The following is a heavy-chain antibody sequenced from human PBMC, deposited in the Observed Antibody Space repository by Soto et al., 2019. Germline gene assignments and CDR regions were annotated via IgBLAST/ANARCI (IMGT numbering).Heavy chain of an antibody. J-gene: IGHJ4*02. D-gene: IGHD6-13*01. CDR2: ISGSGGST. CDR3: AKGSSSWNFGADLDY. V-gene: IGHV3-23*01. Sequence: PGGSLRLSCAASGFTFSSDAMSWVRQAPGKGLEWVSAISGSGGSTYYADSVKGRFTISRDNSKNTLYLQMNSLRAEDTAVYYCAKGSSSWNFGADLDYWGQGTLVTVSS. CDR1: GFTFSSDA.